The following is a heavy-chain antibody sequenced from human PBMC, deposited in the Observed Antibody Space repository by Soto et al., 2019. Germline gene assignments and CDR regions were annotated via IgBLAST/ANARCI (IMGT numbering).Heavy chain of an antibody. Sequence: QVQLQESGPGLVKPSETLSLTCAFSGGSITSDNWWTWVRQTPGKWLEWIGEMYHSGATNYSPSRMSRFTILVDKSKNQFSMKLTAVTAADSALYCGARASASSMLRGVIIIWGQGTLVTVSS. CDR3: ARASASSMLRGVIII. J-gene: IGHJ4*02. CDR2: MYHSGAT. V-gene: IGHV4-4*01. D-gene: IGHD3-10*01. CDR1: GGSITSDNW.